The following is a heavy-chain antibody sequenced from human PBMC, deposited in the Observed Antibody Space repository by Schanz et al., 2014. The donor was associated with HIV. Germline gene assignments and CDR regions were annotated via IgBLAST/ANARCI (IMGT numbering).Heavy chain of an antibody. D-gene: IGHD1-1*01. J-gene: IGHJ4*02. V-gene: IGHV3-33*01. CDR3: ARAGAHWTSCFDY. Sequence: QVQLVESGGGVVQPGRSLRLSCAASGFTFSSYGMHWVRQAPGKGLEWVAVIWFDGSNKYYADSVKGRFTISRDNSKKTLYLQMNSLRAGDTAVYYCARAGAHWTSCFDYWGQGTLVTVSS. CDR1: GFTFSSYG. CDR2: IWFDGSNK.